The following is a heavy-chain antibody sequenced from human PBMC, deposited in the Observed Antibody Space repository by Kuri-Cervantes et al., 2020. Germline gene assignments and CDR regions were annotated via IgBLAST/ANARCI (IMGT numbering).Heavy chain of an antibody. J-gene: IGHJ6*03. CDR1: GFTFSSYA. CDR2: ISYDGSNK. Sequence: GGSLRLSCAASGFTFSSYAMHWVRQAPGKGLEWVAVISYDGSNKYYADSVKGRFTISRDNSKKTVSLQINSLRAEDTAVYYCARKTRFPYYYMDVWGKGTTVTVSS. V-gene: IGHV3-30*07. CDR3: ARKTRFPYYYMDV.